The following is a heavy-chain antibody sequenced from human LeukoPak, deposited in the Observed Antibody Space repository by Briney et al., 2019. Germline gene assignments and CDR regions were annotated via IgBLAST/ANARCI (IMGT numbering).Heavy chain of an antibody. CDR3: ARLTTDSSGYYVYEGYYFDY. J-gene: IGHJ4*02. D-gene: IGHD3-22*01. V-gene: IGHV3-48*01. CDR1: GFTFSSYS. CDR2: ISSSSSTI. Sequence: GGSLRLSCAASGFTFSSYSMNWVRQAPGKGLEWVSYISSSSSTIYYADSVKGRFTISRDNAKNSLYLQMNSLRAEDTAVYYCARLTTDSSGYYVYEGYYFDYWGQGTLVGVSS.